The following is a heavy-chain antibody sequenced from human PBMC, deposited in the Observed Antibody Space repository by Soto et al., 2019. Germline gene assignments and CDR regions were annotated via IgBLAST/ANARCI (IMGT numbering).Heavy chain of an antibody. J-gene: IGHJ4*02. Sequence: EVQLVESGGGLVQPGGSLRLSCVASGFTFRDHYMDWVRQASGKGLEWVGRIRNKANSYTAEYAASVKGRFTVTRGDSSDSLYLQINSRKNEDTALYYCVRAGTGYELDYWGQGTLVTVSS. V-gene: IGHV3-72*01. CDR1: GFTFRDHY. D-gene: IGHD3-9*01. CDR3: VRAGTGYELDY. CDR2: IRNKANSYTA.